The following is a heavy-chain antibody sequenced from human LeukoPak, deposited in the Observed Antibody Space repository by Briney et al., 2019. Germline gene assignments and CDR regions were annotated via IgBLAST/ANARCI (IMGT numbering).Heavy chain of an antibody. CDR2: IKQDGSEK. Sequence: GGSLRLSCAASGFTFSSYWMSWVRQAPGKGLEWVANIKQDGSEKYYVDSGKGRFTISRDNAKNSLYLQMNSLRAEDTAVYYCARDLSQFYIAAADRGGAFDIWGQGTMVTVSS. CDR1: GFTFSSYW. D-gene: IGHD6-13*01. V-gene: IGHV3-7*01. CDR3: ARDLSQFYIAAADRGGAFDI. J-gene: IGHJ3*02.